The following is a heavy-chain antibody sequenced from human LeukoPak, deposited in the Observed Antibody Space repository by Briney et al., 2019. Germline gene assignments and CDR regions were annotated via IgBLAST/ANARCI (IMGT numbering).Heavy chain of an antibody. CDR2: IYRSGST. J-gene: IGHJ3*02. V-gene: IGHV4-59*13. Sequence: PSETLSLTCTVSGVSITTYYWSWIRQPPGKGLEWIGYIYRSGSTNYNPSLKGRVTIGVDTSKTDYSLKLTSVTAADTAVYYCARHKCEPRYALDIWGQGTMVTVSS. CDR3: ARHKCEPRYALDI. CDR1: GVSITTYY.